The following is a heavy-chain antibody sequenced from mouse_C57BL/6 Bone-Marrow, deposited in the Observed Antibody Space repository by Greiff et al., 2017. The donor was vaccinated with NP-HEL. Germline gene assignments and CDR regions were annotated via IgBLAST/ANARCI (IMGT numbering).Heavy chain of an antibody. J-gene: IGHJ3*01. CDR3: ARQRVTTVVPFAY. CDR1: GFTFSDYY. D-gene: IGHD1-1*01. V-gene: IGHV5-12*01. Sequence: DVKLVESGGGLVQPGGSLKLSCAASGFTFSDYYMYWVRQTPEKRLEWVAYISNGGGSTYYPDTVKGRFTISRDNAKNTLYLQMSRLKSEDTAMYYCARQRVTTVVPFAYWGQGTLVTVSA. CDR2: ISNGGGST.